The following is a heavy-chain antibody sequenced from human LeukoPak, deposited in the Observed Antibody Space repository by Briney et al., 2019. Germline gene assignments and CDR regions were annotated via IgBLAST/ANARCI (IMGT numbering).Heavy chain of an antibody. J-gene: IGHJ4*02. V-gene: IGHV1-2*06. Sequence: GASVKVSCKASGYTFTGYYMDWVRQAPGQGLEWMGRINPNSGGTNYAQKFQGRVTMTRDTSISTAYMELSRLRSDDTAVYYCAREDNLGSGSSPIAYWGQGTLVTVSS. CDR3: AREDNLGSGSSPIAY. CDR2: INPNSGGT. CDR1: GYTFTGYY. D-gene: IGHD6-19*01.